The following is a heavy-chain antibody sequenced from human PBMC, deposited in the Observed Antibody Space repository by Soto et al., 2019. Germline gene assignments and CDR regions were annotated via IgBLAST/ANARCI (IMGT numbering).Heavy chain of an antibody. J-gene: IGHJ6*03. CDR2: IYYSGST. Sequence: SETLSLTCTVSGGSISSYYWSWIRQPPGKGLEWIGYIYYSGSTNYNPSLKSRVTISVDTSKNQFSLKMSSVTAADTAVYYCARVSPPGSEQPYYYYYYYMDVWGKGTTVSVSS. D-gene: IGHD6-13*01. V-gene: IGHV4-59*01. CDR1: GGSISSYY. CDR3: ARVSPPGSEQPYYYYYYYMDV.